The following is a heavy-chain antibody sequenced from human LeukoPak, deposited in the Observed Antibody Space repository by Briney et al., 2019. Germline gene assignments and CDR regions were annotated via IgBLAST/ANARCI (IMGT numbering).Heavy chain of an antibody. J-gene: IGHJ3*01. CDR1: GDSIRSHY. CDR2: IYNSATT. CDR3: ARGGEGYNDDAFEV. D-gene: IGHD5-24*01. Sequence: PSETLSLTCTVSGDSIRSHYCAWIRQPPGKGLEWIGHIYNSATTDYNPSFKSRVTISLDTSKKQFSLKMTSVTALDSAVYYCARGGEGYNDDAFEVWGLGTAVTVPS. V-gene: IGHV4-59*11.